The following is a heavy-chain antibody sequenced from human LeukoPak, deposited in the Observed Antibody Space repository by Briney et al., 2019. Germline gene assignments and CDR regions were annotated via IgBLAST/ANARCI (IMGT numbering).Heavy chain of an antibody. CDR3: AKRRGLELLYYYYMDV. CDR1: GFTFSSYE. Sequence: QAGGSLRLSCAASGFTFSSYEMNWVRQAPGKGLEWVSGISGSGGSTYYADSVKGRFTISRDNSKNTLYLQMNSLRAEDTAVYYCAKRRGLELLYYYYMDVWGKGTTVTVSS. CDR2: ISGSGGST. D-gene: IGHD1-7*01. V-gene: IGHV3-23*01. J-gene: IGHJ6*03.